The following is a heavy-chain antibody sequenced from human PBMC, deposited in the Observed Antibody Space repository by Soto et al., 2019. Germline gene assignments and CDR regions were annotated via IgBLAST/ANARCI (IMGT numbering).Heavy chain of an antibody. CDR1: GYSFTSYW. CDR2: IDPSDSYT. V-gene: IGHV5-10-1*01. D-gene: IGHD5-18*01. Sequence: PGESLKISCKGSGYSFTSYWISWVRQMPGKGLEWMGRIDPSDSYTNYSPSFQGHVTISADKSISTAYLQWSSLRSEDTAVYYCARSRIRGYSYGLDYWGQGTLVTVSS. CDR3: ARSRIRGYSYGLDY. J-gene: IGHJ4*02.